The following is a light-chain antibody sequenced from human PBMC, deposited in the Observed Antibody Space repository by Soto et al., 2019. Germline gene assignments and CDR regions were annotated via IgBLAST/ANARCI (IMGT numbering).Light chain of an antibody. CDR1: QGIGST. J-gene: IGKJ1*01. CDR2: DTS. V-gene: IGKV3-15*01. Sequence: EIVMTQSPATLSVSPGEGATLSCRASQGIGSTLAWYQQKPGQTPRLLIYDTSIRATGVPARFRGSASGTEFTLTITSLQSEDFAVYYCQQYGSLSWTFGQGTRVEIK. CDR3: QQYGSLSWT.